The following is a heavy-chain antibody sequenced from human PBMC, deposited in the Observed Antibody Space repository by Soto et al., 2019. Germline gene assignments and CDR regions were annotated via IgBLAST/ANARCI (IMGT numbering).Heavy chain of an antibody. V-gene: IGHV3-23*01. CDR1: GFTFNNYG. Sequence: GGSLRLSCAASGFTFNNYGMSWVRQAPGKGLDWVASTSGSGENTFYADSVKGRFTISRDNSKNNLYLQMDSLSPEDTAVYYCAKDRSRYSSGWHNWFDPWGQGTLVTVSS. CDR3: AKDRSRYSSGWHNWFDP. J-gene: IGHJ5*02. D-gene: IGHD6-19*01. CDR2: TSGSGENT.